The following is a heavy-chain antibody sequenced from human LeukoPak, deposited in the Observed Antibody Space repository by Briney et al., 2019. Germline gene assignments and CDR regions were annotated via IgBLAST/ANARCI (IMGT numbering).Heavy chain of an antibody. D-gene: IGHD2-21*02. CDR2: IIPIFGTA. V-gene: IGHV1-69*13. CDR3: ARELIVVVTAIPRVAAFDI. J-gene: IGHJ3*02. CDR1: GGTFSSYA. Sequence: SVKVSCKASGGTFSSYAISWVRQAPGRGLEWMGGIIPIFGTANYAQKFQGRVTITADESTSTAYMELSSLRSEDTAVYYCARELIVVVTAIPRVAAFDIWGQGTMVTVSS.